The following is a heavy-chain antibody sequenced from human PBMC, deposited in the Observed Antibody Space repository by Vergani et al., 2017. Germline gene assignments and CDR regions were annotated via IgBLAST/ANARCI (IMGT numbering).Heavy chain of an antibody. CDR3: ARAGRGLTPDY. Sequence: QVQLVESGGALVRPGGSLRLSCAASGFTFSDFYMTWIRQAPGKGLEWVSYISSSSSHTNSADSVKGRFTISRDNGKNSLYLQMNSLRAEDTAVYYCARAGRGLTPDYWGQGTLVTVSS. CDR1: GFTFSDFY. CDR2: ISSSSSHT. V-gene: IGHV3-11*05. D-gene: IGHD1-26*01. J-gene: IGHJ4*02.